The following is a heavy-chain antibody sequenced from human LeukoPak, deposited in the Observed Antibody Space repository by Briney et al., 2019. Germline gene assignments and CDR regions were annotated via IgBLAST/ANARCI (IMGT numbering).Heavy chain of an antibody. D-gene: IGHD2-2*01. CDR3: ARERAIVVVPAAIKALDY. Sequence: GKGLEWVGEINHSRTTNSNPSLNSRVTLSVDTSNNQFSLKLSSVTAADTAVYYCARERAIVVVPAAIKALDYWGQGTLVTVSS. V-gene: IGHV4-34*13. J-gene: IGHJ4*02. CDR2: INHSRTT.